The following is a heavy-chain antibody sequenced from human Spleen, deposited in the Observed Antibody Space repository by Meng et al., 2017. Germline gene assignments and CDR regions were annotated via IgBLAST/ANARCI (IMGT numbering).Heavy chain of an antibody. CDR2: IDTNTGNP. J-gene: IGHJ4*02. D-gene: IGHD2-2*01. Sequence: VQLGQSGAEVKKPGASVKVSCKASGYTLTNYAINWLRQAPGQGLQWMGWIDTNTGNPTYVPGFTGRLVFSLDTSVSTAYLEISGLKADDTAVYYCTRDGYSDCSRTSCFDYWGQGTLVTVSS. CDR1: GYTLTNYA. V-gene: IGHV7-4-1*02. CDR3: TRDGYSDCSRTSCFDY.